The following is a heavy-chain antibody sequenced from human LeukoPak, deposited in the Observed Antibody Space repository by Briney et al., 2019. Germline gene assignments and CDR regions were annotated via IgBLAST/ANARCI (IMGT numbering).Heavy chain of an antibody. J-gene: IGHJ5*02. D-gene: IGHD1-1*01. V-gene: IGHV4-4*07. CDR2: IYTSGST. CDR1: GFTFSSYW. Sequence: GSLRLSCAASGFTFSSYWMHWIRQPAGKGLEWIGRIYTSGSTNYNPSLKSRVTMSVDTSKNQFSLKLSSVTAADTAVYYCARDQDWNDGNWFDPWGQGTLVTVSS. CDR3: ARDQDWNDGNWFDP.